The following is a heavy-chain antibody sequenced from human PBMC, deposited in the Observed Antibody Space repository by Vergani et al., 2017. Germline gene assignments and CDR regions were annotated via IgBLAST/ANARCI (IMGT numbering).Heavy chain of an antibody. D-gene: IGHD4-17*01. J-gene: IGHJ2*01. CDR1: GGSINTGAYY. V-gene: IGHV4-30-4*01. CDR3: ARSDYGDYGNWYFDL. Sequence: QVQLQESGPRLVRPSQTLSLTCTVSGGSINTGAYYWSWIRQHPGKGLEWIGYIYYSGSTYYNPSLKSRVTISVDTSKNQFSLKLSSVTAADTAVYYCARSDYGDYGNWYFDLWGRGTLVTVSS. CDR2: IYYSGST.